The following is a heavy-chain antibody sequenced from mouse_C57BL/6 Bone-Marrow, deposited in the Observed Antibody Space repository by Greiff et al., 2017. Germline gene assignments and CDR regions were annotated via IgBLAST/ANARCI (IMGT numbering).Heavy chain of an antibody. D-gene: IGHD1-1*01. V-gene: IGHV1-55*01. J-gene: IGHJ4*01. Sequence: VQLQQPGAELVKPGASVKMSCKASGYTFTSYWITWVKQRPGQGLEWIGDIYPGSGSTNYNEKFKSKATLTVDTSSSTAYMQLSSLTSEDSAVYYCARFYYYSSYAMDYWGQGTSVTVSS. CDR1: GYTFTSYW. CDR3: ARFYYYSSYAMDY. CDR2: IYPGSGST.